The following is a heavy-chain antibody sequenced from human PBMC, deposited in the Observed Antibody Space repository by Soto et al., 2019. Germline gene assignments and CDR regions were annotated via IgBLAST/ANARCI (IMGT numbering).Heavy chain of an antibody. D-gene: IGHD3-9*01. CDR2: ISAYNGNT. V-gene: IGHV1-18*04. J-gene: IGHJ5*02. CDR3: ASSYYDILTGYYGGWFDP. Sequence: QVQLVQSGAEVKKPGASVKVSCKASGYTFTSYGISWVRQAPGQGLEWMGWISAYNGNTNYAQKLQGRVTMTTDTSTSTAYMELRSMRYDDTAVYYCASSYYDILTGYYGGWFDPWGQGTLVTVSS. CDR1: GYTFTSYG.